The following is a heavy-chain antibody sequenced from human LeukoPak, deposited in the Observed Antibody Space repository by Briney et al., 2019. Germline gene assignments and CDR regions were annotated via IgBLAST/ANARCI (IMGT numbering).Heavy chain of an antibody. V-gene: IGHV1-18*01. CDR1: GGTFSSYA. Sequence: ASVKVSCKASGGTFSSYAISWVRQAPGQGLEWMGRISAYNGNTNYAQKLQGRVTMTRNTSISTAYMELSSLRSEDTAVYYCARFENSGSLTTNAFDIWGQGTMVTVSS. J-gene: IGHJ3*02. CDR3: ARFENSGSLTTNAFDI. CDR2: ISAYNGNT. D-gene: IGHD3-22*01.